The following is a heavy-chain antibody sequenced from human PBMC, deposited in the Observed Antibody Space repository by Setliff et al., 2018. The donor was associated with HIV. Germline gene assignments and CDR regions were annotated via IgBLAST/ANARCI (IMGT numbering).Heavy chain of an antibody. J-gene: IGHJ4*02. CDR3: ARIVALNGYPSDY. CDR2: ISVKNGNT. Sequence: GASVKVSCKASNYTLINYDINWVRQAPGQGLEWMGWISVKNGNTNYAQKFQGRVTMTTDTSTSTAYMELRSLGSDDTAVYYCARIVALNGYPSDYWGQGTLVTVSS. CDR1: NYTLINYD. V-gene: IGHV1-18*01. D-gene: IGHD2-8*01.